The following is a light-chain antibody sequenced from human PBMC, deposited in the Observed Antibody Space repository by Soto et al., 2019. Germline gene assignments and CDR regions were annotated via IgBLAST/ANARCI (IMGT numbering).Light chain of an antibody. Sequence: QPVLTQSPSASASLGASVKLTCTLSSGHSSYAIAWHQQQPEKGPRYLMKLNSDGSHSKGDRIPDRFSGSSSGAERYLTISSLQSEDEADYYCQTWGTGIPWVFGGGTKLTVL. CDR3: QTWGTGIPWV. CDR1: SGHSSYA. CDR2: LNSDGSH. J-gene: IGLJ3*02. V-gene: IGLV4-69*01.